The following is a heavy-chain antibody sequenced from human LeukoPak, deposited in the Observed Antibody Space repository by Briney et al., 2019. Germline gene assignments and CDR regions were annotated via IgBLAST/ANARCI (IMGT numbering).Heavy chain of an antibody. CDR1: GFTFSSYA. J-gene: IGHJ5*02. D-gene: IGHD5-12*01. CDR2: ISYDGSNK. CDR3: ARDLCNNSGYVCNWFDP. V-gene: IGHV3-30-3*01. Sequence: GGSLRLSCAASGFTFSSYAMHWVPQAPGKGLEWVAVISYDGSNKYYADSVKGRFTISRDNSKNTLYLQMNSLRAEDTAVYYCARDLCNNSGYVCNWFDPWGQGTLVTVSS.